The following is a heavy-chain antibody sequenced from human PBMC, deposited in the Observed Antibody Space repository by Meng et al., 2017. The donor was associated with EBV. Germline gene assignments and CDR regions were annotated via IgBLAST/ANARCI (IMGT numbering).Heavy chain of an antibody. CDR2: LIPMSDAP. D-gene: IGHD3-10*01. J-gene: IGHJ4*02. CDR3: ASESGRGFTPDY. CDR1: GGAFRSDA. Sequence: QVQLAQSWAEVKKPGSPGKVSCKTSGGAFRSDAVSWVRQAPGQGLEWMGGLIPMSDAPHYAQKFQGRVTMTADESTNTHYMDLSGLRFEDTAVYYCASESGRGFTPDYWGQGTLVTVPS. V-gene: IGHV1-69*01.